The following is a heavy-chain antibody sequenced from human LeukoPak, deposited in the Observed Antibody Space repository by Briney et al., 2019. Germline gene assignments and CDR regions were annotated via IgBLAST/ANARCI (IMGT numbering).Heavy chain of an antibody. Sequence: PGGSLRLSCAASGFTFSSYGMHWVRQAPGKGLEWVAFIRYDGSEKDYADSVKGRFTISRENSKNTLYLQMNSLRAEDTAVYYCAKDLPYYYDSSGYYSYFDYWGQGTLVTVSS. V-gene: IGHV3-30*02. D-gene: IGHD3-22*01. CDR2: IRYDGSEK. CDR3: AKDLPYYYDSSGYYSYFDY. CDR1: GFTFSSYG. J-gene: IGHJ4*02.